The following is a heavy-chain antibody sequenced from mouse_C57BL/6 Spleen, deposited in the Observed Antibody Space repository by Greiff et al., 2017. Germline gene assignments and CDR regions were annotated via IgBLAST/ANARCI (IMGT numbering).Heavy chain of an antibody. CDR1: GYTFTDYY. D-gene: IGHD1-1*01. V-gene: IGHV1-76*01. CDR3: ARDYGSSAFAY. J-gene: IGHJ3*01. CDR2: IYPGSGNT. Sequence: VQRVESGAELVRPGASVKLSCKASGYTFTDYYINWVKQRPGQGLEWIARIYPGSGNTYYNEKFKGKATLTAEKSSTTAYMQLSSLTSEDAAVYFCARDYGSSAFAYWGQGTLVTVSA.